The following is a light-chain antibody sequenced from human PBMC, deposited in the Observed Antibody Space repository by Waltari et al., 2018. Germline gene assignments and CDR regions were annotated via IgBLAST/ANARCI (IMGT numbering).Light chain of an antibody. Sequence: EIVLTQSPATLSLSPGERATLSCRASQSVSNFLAWYQQKPGQAPRLLIYHASNRPTGRPARFSGRGSGTDFTLTISSLEPGDSAVYYCQQRANWPPLTFGGGTRVEI. V-gene: IGKV3-11*01. CDR1: QSVSNF. CDR2: HAS. CDR3: QQRANWPPLT. J-gene: IGKJ4*01.